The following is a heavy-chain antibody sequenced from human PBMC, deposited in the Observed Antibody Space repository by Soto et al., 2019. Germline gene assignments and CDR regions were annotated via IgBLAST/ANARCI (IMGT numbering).Heavy chain of an antibody. CDR1: GGSFSGYY. D-gene: IGHD2-8*01. V-gene: IGHV4-34*01. J-gene: IGHJ5*02. Sequence: KPSETLSLTCAVYGGSFSGYYWSWIRQPPGKGLEWIGEINHSGSTNYNPSLKSRVTISVDTSKNQFSLKLSSVTAADTAVYYCARGVLGYCTNGVCSNWFDPWGQGTLVTVSS. CDR2: INHSGST. CDR3: ARGVLGYCTNGVCSNWFDP.